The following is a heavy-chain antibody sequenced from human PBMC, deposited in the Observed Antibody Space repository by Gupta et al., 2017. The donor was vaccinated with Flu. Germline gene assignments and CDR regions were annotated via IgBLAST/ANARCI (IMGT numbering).Heavy chain of an antibody. CDR3: ARQGYGAPMLLVLAGCFDP. V-gene: IGHV4-39*01. Sequence: QVQLQESGPGLVKPSETLSLTCSVSGGSGGSISSTNYCWGWIRQPPGKGLELIGSINYRGTTYYNPSLKSRLTMSVDTSKNQFSLKLTSVTAADTAVYYCARQGYGAPMLLVLAGCFDPWGQGTLVTVSS. CDR1: GGSGGSISSTNYC. J-gene: IGHJ5*02. CDR2: INYRGTT. D-gene: IGHD3-22*01.